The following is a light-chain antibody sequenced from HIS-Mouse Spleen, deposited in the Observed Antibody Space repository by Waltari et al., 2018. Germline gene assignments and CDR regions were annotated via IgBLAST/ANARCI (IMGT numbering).Light chain of an antibody. Sequence: QSALTQPASVSGSPGQSITISRTGTSSDVGGYNYVPWYQQHPGKAPKLMIYDVSNRPSGVSNRFSGSKSGNTASLTISGLQAEDEADYYCSSYTSSSTLVFGGGTKLTVL. CDR1: SSDVGGYNY. J-gene: IGLJ2*01. CDR3: SSYTSSSTLV. V-gene: IGLV2-14*03. CDR2: DVS.